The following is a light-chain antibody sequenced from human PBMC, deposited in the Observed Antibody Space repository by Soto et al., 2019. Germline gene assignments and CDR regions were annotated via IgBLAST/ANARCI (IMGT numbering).Light chain of an antibody. CDR1: QGISTW. Sequence: DIQMTQSPSSVSASVGDRVTITCRASQGISTWLTWYHQKPGKAPEVLIYAASSLQSGVPSRFSGRGSWTDFPLTLSSLPPEDFGTYYCQKANSFPFTFGPGTKVDIK. J-gene: IGKJ3*01. CDR2: AAS. V-gene: IGKV1-12*02. CDR3: QKANSFPFT.